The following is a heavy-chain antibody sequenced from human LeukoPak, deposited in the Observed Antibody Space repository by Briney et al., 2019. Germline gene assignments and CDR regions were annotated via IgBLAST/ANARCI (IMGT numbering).Heavy chain of an antibody. Sequence: ASVKVSCKASGYTFTSYYMHWVRQAPGQGLEWMGIINPSGGSTSYAQKFQGRVTMTRDTSTSTVYMELSSLRSEDTAVYYCARVISDSSGWYGPTDYWGQGTLVTASS. CDR1: GYTFTSYY. V-gene: IGHV1-46*01. CDR3: ARVISDSSGWYGPTDY. D-gene: IGHD6-19*01. CDR2: INPSGGST. J-gene: IGHJ4*02.